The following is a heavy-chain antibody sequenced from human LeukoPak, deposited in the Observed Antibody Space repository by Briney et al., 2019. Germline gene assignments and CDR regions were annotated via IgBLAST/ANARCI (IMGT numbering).Heavy chain of an antibody. CDR3: ARDPHGYWWFDP. CDR2: INSDGTTT. Sequence: PGGSLRLSCAASGFTFSNYWMHWVRQAPGKGLVWVSRINSDGTTTTYADSVEGRFTISRDNAKNTLYLQMNSLRVEDTAVYYCARDPHGYWWFDPWGQGTLVTVSS. CDR1: GFTFSNYW. V-gene: IGHV3-74*01. J-gene: IGHJ5*02. D-gene: IGHD5-18*01.